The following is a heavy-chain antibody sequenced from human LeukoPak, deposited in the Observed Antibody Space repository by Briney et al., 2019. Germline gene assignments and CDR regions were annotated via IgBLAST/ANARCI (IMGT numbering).Heavy chain of an antibody. D-gene: IGHD3-10*01. CDR2: TYYSGST. CDR1: GGSVNSGNYY. J-gene: IGHJ5*02. Sequence: SETLSLTCTVSGGSVNSGNYYWSWIRHPPGKGLEWIGHTYYSGSTNYNPSLKSRVTISVDTSKHQFSLKLSSVTAADTAVYYCARGRVRFDPWGQGTLVTVSS. V-gene: IGHV4-61*01. CDR3: ARGRVRFDP.